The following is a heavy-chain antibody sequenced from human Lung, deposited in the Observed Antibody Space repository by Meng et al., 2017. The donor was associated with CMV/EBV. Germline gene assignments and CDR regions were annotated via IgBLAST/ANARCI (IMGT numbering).Heavy chain of an antibody. D-gene: IGHD6-13*01. CDR2: IIPILGIA. Sequence: SVXVSXXASGGTFSSYAISWVRQAPGQGLEWMGGIIPILGIANYAQKFQGRVTITADKSTSTAYMELSSLRSEDTAVYYCARDRGGWQHQLVRYYYGMDFWGQGXTVTVSS. CDR3: ARDRGGWQHQLVRYYYGMDF. J-gene: IGHJ6*02. V-gene: IGHV1-69*10. CDR1: GGTFSSYA.